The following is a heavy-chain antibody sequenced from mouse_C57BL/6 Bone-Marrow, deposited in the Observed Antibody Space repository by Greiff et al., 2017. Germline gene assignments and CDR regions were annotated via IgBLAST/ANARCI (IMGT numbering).Heavy chain of an antibody. CDR1: GFNIKDDY. Sequence: VQLKESGAELVRPGASVKLSCTASGFNIKDDYMHWVKQRPEQGLEWIGWIDPENGDTEYASKFQGKVTITADTSSNTAYLQRSSLTSEDTAVYYCTTDSPPLLDWGQGTTLTVSS. V-gene: IGHV14-4*01. J-gene: IGHJ2*01. CDR3: TTDSPPLLD. D-gene: IGHD2-10*01. CDR2: IDPENGDT.